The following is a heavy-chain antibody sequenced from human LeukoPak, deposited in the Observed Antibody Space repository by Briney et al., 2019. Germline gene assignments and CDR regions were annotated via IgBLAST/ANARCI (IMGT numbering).Heavy chain of an antibody. D-gene: IGHD4-17*01. V-gene: IGHV1-18*01. CDR3: ARPADYGDYFDY. CDR2: ISAYNGNT. Sequence: ASVKVSCKASGYTFTSYGISWVRQAPGQGLEWMGWISAYNGNTNYAQKLQGRVTMTTDTSTSTACMELRSLRSDDTAVYYCARPADYGDYFDYWGQGTLVTVSS. CDR1: GYTFTSYG. J-gene: IGHJ4*02.